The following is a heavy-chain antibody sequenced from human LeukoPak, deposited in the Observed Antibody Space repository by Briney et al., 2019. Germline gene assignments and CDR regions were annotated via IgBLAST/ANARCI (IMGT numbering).Heavy chain of an antibody. CDR3: AKESYRGYPFDY. V-gene: IGHV3-30*18. D-gene: IGHD6-25*01. CDR2: ISYDGSNK. Sequence: GRSLRLSCAASGFTFSSYGMHWVRQAPGKGLEWVAVISYDGSNKYYADFVKGRFTISRDNSKNTLYLQMNSLRAEDTAVYYCAKESYRGYPFDYWGQGTLVTVSS. CDR1: GFTFSSYG. J-gene: IGHJ4*02.